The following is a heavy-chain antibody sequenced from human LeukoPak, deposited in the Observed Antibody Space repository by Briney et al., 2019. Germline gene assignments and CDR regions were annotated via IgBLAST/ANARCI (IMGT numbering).Heavy chain of an antibody. CDR3: AKDHGISGYLGAFDI. CDR2: ISGSGGST. CDR1: GFTFSSYA. D-gene: IGHD3-22*01. Sequence: GGSLRLSCAASGFTFSSYAMSWVRQAPGKGLGWVSAISGSGGSTYYADSVKGRFTISRDNSKNTLYLQMNSLRAEDTAVYCCAKDHGISGYLGAFDIWGQGTMVTVSS. J-gene: IGHJ3*02. V-gene: IGHV3-23*01.